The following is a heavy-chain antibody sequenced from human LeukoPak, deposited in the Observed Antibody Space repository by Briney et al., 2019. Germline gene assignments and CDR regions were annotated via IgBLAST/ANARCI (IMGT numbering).Heavy chain of an antibody. J-gene: IGHJ4*02. V-gene: IGHV3-7*01. CDR1: GFTLTDNW. CDR3: AKDVGTVVGTYFDY. D-gene: IGHD1-1*01. Sequence: GGSLRLSCEASGFTLTDNWMSWVRQAPGKGLEWLANIKQDGSVKYYVDSVKGRFTISRDNAKNSLFLQMNSLRAEDTAVYYCAKDVGTVVGTYFDYWGQGTLVTVSS. CDR2: IKQDGSVK.